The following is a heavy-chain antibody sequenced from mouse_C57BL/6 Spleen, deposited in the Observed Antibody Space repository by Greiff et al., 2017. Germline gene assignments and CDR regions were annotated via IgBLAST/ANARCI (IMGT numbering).Heavy chain of an antibody. J-gene: IGHJ1*03. Sequence: QVQLQQSGAELVRPGASVTLSCKASGYTFTDYEMHWVKQTPVHGLEWIGAIDPETGGTAYNQKFKGKAILTADKSSSTAYMELRSLTSEDSAVYYCTRTYYYGSSQSYWYFDVGGTGTTVTVAS. CDR2: IDPETGGT. V-gene: IGHV1-15*01. CDR3: TRTYYYGSSQSYWYFDV. CDR1: GYTFTDYE. D-gene: IGHD1-1*01.